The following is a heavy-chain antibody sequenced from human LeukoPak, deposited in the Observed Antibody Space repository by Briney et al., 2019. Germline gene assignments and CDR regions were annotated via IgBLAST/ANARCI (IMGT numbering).Heavy chain of an antibody. V-gene: IGHV3-23*01. Sequence: GGSLRLSCAASGFTFSSYAMSWVRQAPGKGLEWVSAISGSGGSTYYADSVKGRFTISRDNSKNTLYLQMNSLRAEDTAVYYCARGGGSNHAYFDYWGQGTLVTVAS. D-gene: IGHD5-12*01. CDR2: ISGSGGST. CDR3: ARGGGSNHAYFDY. CDR1: GFTFSSYA. J-gene: IGHJ4*02.